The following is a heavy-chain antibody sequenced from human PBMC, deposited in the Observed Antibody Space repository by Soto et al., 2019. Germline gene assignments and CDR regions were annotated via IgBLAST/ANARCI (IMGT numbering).Heavy chain of an antibody. J-gene: IGHJ3*02. Sequence: SVRFSGRASEATFTAYAIAWCGKAPGKGLEWMGGIIPIFGTANYAQKFQGRVTITADESTSTAYMELSSLRSEDTAVYYCARANDVDTAMVPFAFDIWGQGTMVTVSS. CDR2: IIPIFGTA. D-gene: IGHD5-18*01. V-gene: IGHV1-69*13. CDR3: ARANDVDTAMVPFAFDI. CDR1: EATFTAYA.